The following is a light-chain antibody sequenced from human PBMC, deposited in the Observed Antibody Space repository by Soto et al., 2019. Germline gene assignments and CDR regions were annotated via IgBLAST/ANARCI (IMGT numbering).Light chain of an antibody. Sequence: SYELTQPLSVSVALGQTARITCGGKNIGSKNVHWYQQKAGQAPVLVINRDSDRPSGIPERFSGSNSGNTATLTISRAQDGDEADYYCQVWDSRTVGVVFGGGTQLTVL. CDR2: RDS. J-gene: IGLJ3*02. V-gene: IGLV3-9*01. CDR1: NIGSKN. CDR3: QVWDSRTVGVV.